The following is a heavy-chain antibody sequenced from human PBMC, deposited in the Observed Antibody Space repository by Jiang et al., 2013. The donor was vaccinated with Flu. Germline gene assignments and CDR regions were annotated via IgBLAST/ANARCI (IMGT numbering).Heavy chain of an antibody. J-gene: IGHJ6*02. Sequence: KPTQTLTLTCTLSGLSLTTSRVSVGWIRQPPGKALEWLALLQADDGTRYSPSLRRRLTITKDTSKNQVVLTMTNMEPTDTGTYYCARYCNSFSCSRGLDVWGPGTTVTVSS. CDR1: GLSLTTSRVS. CDR2: LQADDGT. D-gene: IGHD2/OR15-2a*01. V-gene: IGHV2-5*02. CDR3: ARYCNSFSCSRGLDV.